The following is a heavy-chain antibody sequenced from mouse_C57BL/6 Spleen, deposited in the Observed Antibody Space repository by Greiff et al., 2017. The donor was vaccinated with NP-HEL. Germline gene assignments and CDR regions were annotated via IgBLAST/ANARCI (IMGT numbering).Heavy chain of an antibody. J-gene: IGHJ2*01. V-gene: IGHV1-5*01. D-gene: IGHD1-1*01. CDR3: TRPPYYGSSFHFDY. Sequence: EVQLQQSGTVLARPGASVKMSCKTSGYTFTSYWMHWVKQRPGQGLEWIGAIYPGNSDTSYNQKFKGKAKLTAVTSASTAYMELSSLTNEDSAVYYCTRPPYYGSSFHFDYWGQGTTLTVSS. CDR1: GYTFTSYW. CDR2: IYPGNSDT.